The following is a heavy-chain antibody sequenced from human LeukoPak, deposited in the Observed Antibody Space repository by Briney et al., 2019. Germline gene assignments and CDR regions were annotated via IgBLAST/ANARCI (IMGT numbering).Heavy chain of an antibody. CDR1: GFILRNNW. Sequence: GGSLTHSRALWGFILRNNWMSWVRQAPREGLECVARRRQDGSDKYYMDSVKGRFTISRDNAKNSLSLQMNSPRVEATAVYFCARDRDCGDRGCYPHFDYWGQGVRVTVSS. V-gene: IGHV3-7*01. J-gene: IGHJ4*02. CDR3: ARDRDCGDRGCYPHFDY. D-gene: IGHD2-21*01. CDR2: RRQDGSDK.